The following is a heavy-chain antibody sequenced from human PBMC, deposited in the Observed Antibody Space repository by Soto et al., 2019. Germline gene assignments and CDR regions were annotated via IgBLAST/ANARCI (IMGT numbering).Heavy chain of an antibody. D-gene: IGHD5-12*01. CDR3: ARDGGRLRYFDY. V-gene: IGHV3-30-3*01. Sequence: GGSLRLSCAASGFTFSSYAMHWVRQATGKGLEWVAVISYDGSNKYYAVSVKGRFTISRDNSENTLYLQMNSLRAEDTAVYYCARDGGRLRYFDYWGQVTLVTVSS. J-gene: IGHJ4*02. CDR2: ISYDGSNK. CDR1: GFTFSSYA.